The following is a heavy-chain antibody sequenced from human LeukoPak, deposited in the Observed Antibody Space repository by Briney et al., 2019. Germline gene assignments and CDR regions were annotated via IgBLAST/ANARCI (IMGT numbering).Heavy chain of an antibody. CDR1: GFTFSDYY. CDR2: ISSSGSTI. Sequence: GGSLRLSGAASGFTFSDYYMSWIRQAPGKGLEWVSYISSSGSTIYYADSVKGRFTISRDNAKNSLYLQMNSLRAEDTAVYYCARRRVNQLHDAFDIWGQGTMVTVSP. D-gene: IGHD2-2*01. V-gene: IGHV3-11*01. J-gene: IGHJ3*02. CDR3: ARRRVNQLHDAFDI.